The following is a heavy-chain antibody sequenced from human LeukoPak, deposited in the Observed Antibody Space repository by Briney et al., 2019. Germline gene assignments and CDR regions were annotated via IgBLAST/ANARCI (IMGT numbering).Heavy chain of an antibody. D-gene: IGHD6-19*01. Sequence: GGPLRLSCAASGFTFISYDMTWVRQAPGRVLEWVSSIRPSGDNTYYGDSVKGRFTISRDNSKNTVYLQMNNMRVDDTAVYYCARVAGWHWFDPWGQGTLVTVSS. CDR1: GFTFISYD. CDR2: IRPSGDNT. V-gene: IGHV3-23*01. J-gene: IGHJ5*02. CDR3: ARVAGWHWFDP.